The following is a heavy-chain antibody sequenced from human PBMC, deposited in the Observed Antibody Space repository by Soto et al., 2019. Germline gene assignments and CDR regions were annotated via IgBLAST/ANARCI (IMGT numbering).Heavy chain of an antibody. D-gene: IGHD3-3*01. CDR1: GGTFSSYA. Sequence: AASVKVSCKASGGTFSSYAISWVRQAPGQGLEWMGGIIPIFGTANYAQKFQGRVTITADESTSTAYMGLSSLRSEDTAVYYCARGIFEASPGYYGMDVWGQGTTVTVSS. V-gene: IGHV1-69*13. CDR2: IIPIFGTA. J-gene: IGHJ6*02. CDR3: ARGIFEASPGYYGMDV.